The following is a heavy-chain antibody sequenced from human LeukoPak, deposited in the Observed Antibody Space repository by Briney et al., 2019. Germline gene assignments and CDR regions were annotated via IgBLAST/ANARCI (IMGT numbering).Heavy chain of an antibody. CDR1: GYTFIGYS. V-gene: IGHV1-18*01. CDR2: ITPYNGNT. CDR3: AREYGGNPGLFGY. J-gene: IGHJ4*02. D-gene: IGHD4-23*01. Sequence: ASVKVSCKASGYTFIGYSISWVRQAPGHGLEWMGWITPYNGNTNYVQNFQGRVTMTTATSTSTAYMELRSLRSDDTAVYYCAREYGGNPGLFGYWGQGTLVTVSS.